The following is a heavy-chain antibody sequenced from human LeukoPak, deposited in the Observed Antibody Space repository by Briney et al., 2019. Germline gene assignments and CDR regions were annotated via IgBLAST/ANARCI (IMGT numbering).Heavy chain of an antibody. CDR3: VRDWDHYDFDS. J-gene: IGHJ5*01. Sequence: PGGSLRLSCAASGFTFSNYWIHWVRQVPGKGLVWVPRISPDGNYGNYADSVKGRFTISRDNAKNTVYLQMNSLRSEDTALFYCVRDWDHYDFDSWGQGTLVTVSS. CDR1: GFTFSNYW. V-gene: IGHV3-74*01. D-gene: IGHD3-3*01. CDR2: ISPDGNYG.